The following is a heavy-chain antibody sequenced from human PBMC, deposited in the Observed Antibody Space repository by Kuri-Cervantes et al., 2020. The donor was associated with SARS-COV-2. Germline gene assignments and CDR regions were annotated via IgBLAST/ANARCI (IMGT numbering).Heavy chain of an antibody. V-gene: IGHV1-2*02. Sequence: ASVKVSCKASTYTFSNFYIHWVRQAPGQGLEWMGWIDPDGGGTKYAQQFQGRVTMSRETSINTAYMELSRLRSDDTAVYYCARAYQGLGIWGDIDYWGQGTLVTVSS. CDR2: IDPDGGGT. CDR1: TYTFSNFY. CDR3: ARAYQGLGIWGDIDY. J-gene: IGHJ4*02. D-gene: IGHD3-16*01.